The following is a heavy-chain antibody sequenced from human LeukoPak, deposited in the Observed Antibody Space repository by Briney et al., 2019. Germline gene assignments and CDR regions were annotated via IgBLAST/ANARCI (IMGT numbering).Heavy chain of an antibody. D-gene: IGHD3-10*01. J-gene: IGHJ6*02. V-gene: IGHV3-30*03. CDR2: IPYDGSNK. Sequence: GRSLRLSCEASGFTFSTYGMHWVRQAPGKGLEWITLIPYDGSNKYYADSVKGRFTISRDNSKNTLYLHMNSLRAEDTAAYYCARYYGSGRGYYGLDVWGQGTTVTVFS. CDR3: ARYYGSGRGYYGLDV. CDR1: GFTFSTYG.